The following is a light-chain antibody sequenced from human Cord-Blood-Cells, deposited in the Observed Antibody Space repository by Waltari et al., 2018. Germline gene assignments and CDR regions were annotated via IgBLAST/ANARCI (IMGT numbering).Light chain of an antibody. J-gene: IGKJ1*01. Sequence: DLQLTQSPSSQSASVGDRVTITCRASQSISSHLNWYQQKPGKAPKLLIYAASSLQSGVPSRFSGSGSGTDFTLTISSLQPEDFATYYCQQSYSTPWTFGQGTKVEIK. CDR2: AAS. CDR3: QQSYSTPWT. CDR1: QSISSH. V-gene: IGKV1-39*01.